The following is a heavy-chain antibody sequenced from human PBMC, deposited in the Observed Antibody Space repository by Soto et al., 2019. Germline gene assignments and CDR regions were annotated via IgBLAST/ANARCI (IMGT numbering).Heavy chain of an antibody. CDR1: GGSISSSSYY. D-gene: IGHD1-26*01. J-gene: IGHJ4*02. V-gene: IGHV4-39*01. Sequence: SETLSLTCTVSGGSISSSSYYWGWIRQPPGKGLEWIGSIYYSGSTYYNPSLKSRVTISVDTSKNQFSLKLSSVTAADTAVYYCAVGGYYFDYWGQGTLVTVSS. CDR3: AVGGYYFDY. CDR2: IYYSGST.